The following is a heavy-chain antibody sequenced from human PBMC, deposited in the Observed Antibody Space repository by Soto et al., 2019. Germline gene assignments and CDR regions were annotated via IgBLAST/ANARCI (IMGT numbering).Heavy chain of an antibody. CDR3: AKVGTSAGYYYMDV. CDR2: ISYDGSNK. Sequence: GGSLRLSCAASGFTFSSYGMHWVRQAPGKGLEWVAVISYDGSNKYYADSVKGRFTISRDNSKNTLYLQMNSLRAEDTAVYYCAKVGTSAGYYYMDVWGKGTTVTVSS. D-gene: IGHD3-10*01. J-gene: IGHJ6*03. CDR1: GFTFSSYG. V-gene: IGHV3-30*18.